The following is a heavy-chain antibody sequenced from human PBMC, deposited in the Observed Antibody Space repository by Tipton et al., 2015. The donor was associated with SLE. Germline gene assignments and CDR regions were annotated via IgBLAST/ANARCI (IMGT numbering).Heavy chain of an antibody. CDR1: GFRVSSNY. V-gene: IGHV3-53*04. Sequence: QLVQSGGGLVQPGGSLRLSCAASGFRVSSNYMNWVRQAPGKGLEWVPIIYSGGSTYYANSVKGRFTISRHNSKNTLYLQMNSLRAEDTAVYYCAGDYFYFYGLDVRGQGTTVTVSS. CDR2: IYSGGST. CDR3: AGDYFYFYGLDV. J-gene: IGHJ6*02.